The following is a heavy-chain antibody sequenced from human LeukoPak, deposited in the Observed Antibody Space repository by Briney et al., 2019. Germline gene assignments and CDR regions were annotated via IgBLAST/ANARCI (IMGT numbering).Heavy chain of an antibody. CDR1: GSTCISYG. V-gene: IGHV1-18*01. CDR2: ISAYNGNT. J-gene: IGHJ4*02. CDR3: SGDTYYFGSGSYYPFDF. Sequence: ASVKLSCKASGSTCISYGISRVRRAPGQGLEWRGGISAYNGNTSYAPRLPCRVTIPTDTSTTTAYLDLRRLSSEPTAVHYFSGDTYYFGSGSYYPFDFWGQGTLVTVSS. D-gene: IGHD3-10*01.